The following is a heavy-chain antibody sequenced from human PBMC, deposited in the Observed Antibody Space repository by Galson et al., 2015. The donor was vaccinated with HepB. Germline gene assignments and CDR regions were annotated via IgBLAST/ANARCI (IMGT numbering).Heavy chain of an antibody. CDR1: GFTFSSYG. J-gene: IGHJ4*02. Sequence: SLRLSCAASGFTFSSYGMHWVRQAPGKGLEWVAVISYDGSNKYYADSVKGRFTISRDNSKNTLYLQMNSLRAEDTAVYYCAKDVGTGEDCSSTSCYFHWGQGTLVTVSS. CDR3: AKDVGTGEDCSSTSCYFH. CDR2: ISYDGSNK. V-gene: IGHV3-30*18. D-gene: IGHD2-2*01.